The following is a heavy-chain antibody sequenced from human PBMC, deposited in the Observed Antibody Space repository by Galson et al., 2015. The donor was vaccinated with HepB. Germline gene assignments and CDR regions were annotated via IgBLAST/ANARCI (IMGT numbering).Heavy chain of an antibody. D-gene: IGHD2-2*01. J-gene: IGHJ6*02. V-gene: IGHV3-23*01. CDR3: AKDCSSGCQVEGIYYYYGMDV. Sequence: SLRLSCAASGFTFSSYAMSWVRQAPGKGLEWVSGISDSGGSTYHADSVKGRFTISRDNSKNTLYLQMNSLRAEDTALYYCAKDCSSGCQVEGIYYYYGMDVWGQGTTVTVSS. CDR1: GFTFSSYA. CDR2: ISDSGGST.